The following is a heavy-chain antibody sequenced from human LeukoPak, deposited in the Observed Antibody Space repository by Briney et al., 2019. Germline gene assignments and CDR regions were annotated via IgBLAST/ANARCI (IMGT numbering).Heavy chain of an antibody. Sequence: GGSLRLSCTASGFTFGDYAMSWVRQAPGKGLEWVSAISGSGGSTYYADSVKGRFTISRDNSKNTLYLQMNSLRAEDTAVYYCAKPDCSSTSCYIRGYYFDYWGQGTLVTVSS. D-gene: IGHD2-2*02. CDR2: ISGSGGST. CDR3: AKPDCSSTSCYIRGYYFDY. V-gene: IGHV3-23*01. J-gene: IGHJ4*02. CDR1: GFTFGDYA.